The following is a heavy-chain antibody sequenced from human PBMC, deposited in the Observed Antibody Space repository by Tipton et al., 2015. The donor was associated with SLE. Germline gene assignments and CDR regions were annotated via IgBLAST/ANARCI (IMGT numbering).Heavy chain of an antibody. CDR2: IYSSGGA. CDR3: AKEVFSSHTWFDP. J-gene: IGHJ5*02. V-gene: IGHV4-4*07. Sequence: TLSLTCSVSGDSVSGNYWTWVRQPAGKGLEYIGRIYSSGGANYNPSLKSRLSMSIDTSKNQISLKLTSVTAADTAVYYCAKEVFSSHTWFDPWGPGILVTVSP. CDR1: GDSVSGNY.